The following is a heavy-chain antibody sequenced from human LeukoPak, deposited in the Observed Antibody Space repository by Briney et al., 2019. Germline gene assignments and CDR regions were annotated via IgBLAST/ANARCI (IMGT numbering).Heavy chain of an antibody. Sequence: GGSLRLSCAASGFTFSNAWMKSKTDGGTPDYAAPVKGRFTISRDDSKNTLYLQMNSPKTEDTAVYYCTTYTVGATTSHFDYWGQGTLVTVSS. CDR2: SKTDGGTP. J-gene: IGHJ4*02. CDR1: GFTFSNAW. D-gene: IGHD1-26*01. CDR3: TTYTVGATTSHFDY. V-gene: IGHV3-15*01.